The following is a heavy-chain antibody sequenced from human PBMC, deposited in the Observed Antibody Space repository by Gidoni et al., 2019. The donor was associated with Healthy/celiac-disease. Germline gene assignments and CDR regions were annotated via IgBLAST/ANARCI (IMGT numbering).Heavy chain of an antibody. CDR1: GFTFSSYG. CDR3: AKEMGLGVRFLEWLLFDY. CDR2: ISYDGSNK. J-gene: IGHJ4*02. D-gene: IGHD3-3*01. Sequence: QVQLVESGGGVVQPGRSLRLSCAASGFTFSSYGMHWVRQAPGKGLEWVAVISYDGSNKYYADSVKGRFTISRDNSKNTLYLQMNSLRAEDTAVYYCAKEMGLGVRFLEWLLFDYWGQGTLVTVSS. V-gene: IGHV3-30*18.